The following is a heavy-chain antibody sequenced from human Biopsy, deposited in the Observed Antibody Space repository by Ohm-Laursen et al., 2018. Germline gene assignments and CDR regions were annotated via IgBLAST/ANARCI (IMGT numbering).Heavy chain of an antibody. D-gene: IGHD5-12*01. CDR3: ARLGSGDYFPTFFDF. CDR2: IFYSANT. J-gene: IGHJ4*02. Sequence: TLSLTCPVSSGSISNNNYYWNWIRHHPGKGLEWIGNIFYSANTYYNPSLKSRVTISVDTSKNQFSLKLSSVTAADTAVYYCARLGSGDYFPTFFDFWGQGALVTVSS. CDR1: SGSISNNNYY. V-gene: IGHV4-31*03.